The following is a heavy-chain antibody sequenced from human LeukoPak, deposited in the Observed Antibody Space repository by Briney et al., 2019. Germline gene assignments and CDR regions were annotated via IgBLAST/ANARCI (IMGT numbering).Heavy chain of an antibody. CDR1: GYTFTSYA. CDR3: ARGAIMITFGGVIAPPLFDY. Sequence: VASVNVSCKASGYTFTSYAMHWVRQAPGQRLEWMGWINAGNGNTKYSQKFQGRVTITRDTSASTAYMELSSLRSEDTAVYYCARGAIMITFGGVIAPPLFDYWGQGTLVTVSS. CDR2: INAGNGNT. V-gene: IGHV1-3*01. D-gene: IGHD3-16*02. J-gene: IGHJ4*02.